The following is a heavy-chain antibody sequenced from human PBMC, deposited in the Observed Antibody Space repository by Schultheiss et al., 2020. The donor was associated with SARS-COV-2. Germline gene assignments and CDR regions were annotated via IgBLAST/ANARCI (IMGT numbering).Heavy chain of an antibody. CDR2: ISGSGGST. Sequence: GESLKISCAASGFTVSSNYMSWVRQAPGKGLEWVSAISGSGGSTYYADSVKGRFTISRDNSKNTLYLQMNSLRAEDTAVYYCARAFGSYYTPQFDYWGQGTLVTVSS. V-gene: IGHV3-66*02. D-gene: IGHD1-26*01. CDR3: ARAFGSYYTPQFDY. J-gene: IGHJ4*02. CDR1: GFTVSSNY.